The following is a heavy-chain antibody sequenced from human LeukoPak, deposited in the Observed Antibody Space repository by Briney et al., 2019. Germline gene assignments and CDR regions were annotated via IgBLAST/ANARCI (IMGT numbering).Heavy chain of an antibody. J-gene: IGHJ4*02. CDR1: GYTLTELC. CDR3: ATGEGRGWSFAY. Sequence: ASVKVPCKVSGYTLTELCMHWVRQPPGKGLEWVGGFDPEDGETIYAHKFQGRVTMSAETSTDTAYMEPRSRRSEDTAVYYCATGEGRGWSFAYWGEGTLVTVPS. V-gene: IGHV1-24*01. CDR2: FDPEDGET. D-gene: IGHD6-19*01.